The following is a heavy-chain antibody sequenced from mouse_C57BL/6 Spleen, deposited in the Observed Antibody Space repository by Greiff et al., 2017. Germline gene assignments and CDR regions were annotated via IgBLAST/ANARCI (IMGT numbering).Heavy chain of an antibody. CDR1: GFNIKDYY. V-gene: IGHV14-1*01. CDR2: IDPEDGDT. D-gene: IGHD2-2*01. Sequence: VQLQQSGAELVRPGASVKLSCTASGFNIKDYYMHWVKQRPDQGLEWIGRIDPEDGDTEYAPKFQGKATMTADTSSNTAYLQLSSLTSEDTAVYYCTRYGYDRYFDYWGQGTTLTVSS. J-gene: IGHJ2*01. CDR3: TRYGYDRYFDY.